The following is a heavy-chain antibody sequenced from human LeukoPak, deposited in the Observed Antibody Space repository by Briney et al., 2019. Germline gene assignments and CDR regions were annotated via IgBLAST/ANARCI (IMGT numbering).Heavy chain of an antibody. CDR3: ARGVEPLAANTLAY. Sequence: GGSLRLSCAASGFTVITNDMACVRQAPGKGLEWVSVLYSDGNTKYADSVQGRFTISRDNSKNTLYLEMNSLSPDDTAVYYWARGVEPLAANTLAYWGQGTLVTVSS. CDR2: LYSDGNT. V-gene: IGHV3-53*01. J-gene: IGHJ4*02. CDR1: GFTVITND. D-gene: IGHD1-14*01.